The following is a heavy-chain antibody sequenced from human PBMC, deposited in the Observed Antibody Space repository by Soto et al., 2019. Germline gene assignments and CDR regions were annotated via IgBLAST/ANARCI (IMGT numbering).Heavy chain of an antibody. CDR2: ISSNGGST. D-gene: IGHD6-13*01. CDR1: GFTFSSYA. J-gene: IGHJ6*02. CDR3: VKEGYSSSWYGTPLYGMDV. V-gene: IGHV3-64D*06. Sequence: GGSLRLSCSASGFTFSSYAMHWVRQAPGKGLEYVSAISSNGGSTYYADSVKGRFTISRDNSKNTLYLQMSSLRAEDTAVYYCVKEGYSSSWYGTPLYGMDVWGQGTTVTVSS.